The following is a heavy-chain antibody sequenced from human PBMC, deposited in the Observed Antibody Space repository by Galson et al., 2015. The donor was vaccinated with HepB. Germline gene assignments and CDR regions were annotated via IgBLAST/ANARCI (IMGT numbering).Heavy chain of an antibody. D-gene: IGHD5-12*01. V-gene: IGHV1-24*01. Sequence: SVKVSCKVSGYTLSEISVHWVRQAPGKGFEWIGGFDPEDGRTISARNLQGRVSVTEDTSTDTAYLQMNSLKTEDTAVYYCMSYRDDYLRGGDWGQGTLVTVSS. CDR2: FDPEDGRT. CDR3: MSYRDDYLRGGD. CDR1: GYTLSEIS. J-gene: IGHJ4*02.